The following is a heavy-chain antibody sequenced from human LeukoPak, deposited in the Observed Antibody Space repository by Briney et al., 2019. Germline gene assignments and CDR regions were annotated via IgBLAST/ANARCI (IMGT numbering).Heavy chain of an antibody. J-gene: IGHJ6*02. CDR1: GFTFSSYW. CDR2: INSDGSST. D-gene: IGHD6-19*01. V-gene: IGHV3-74*01. CDR3: ARGPRIAVAHYGMDV. Sequence: PGGSLRLSCAASGFTFSSYWMHWVRQAPGKGLVWVSRINSDGSSTSYADSVKGRFTISRDNAKNTLYLQMNSLRAEDTAVYYCARGPRIAVAHYGMDVWGQGTTVTVSS.